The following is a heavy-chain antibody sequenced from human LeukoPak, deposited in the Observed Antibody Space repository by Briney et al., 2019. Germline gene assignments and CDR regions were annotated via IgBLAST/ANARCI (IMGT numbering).Heavy chain of an antibody. CDR2: IYYSGST. CDR3: ARGNHYDFWSGYSSHGMDV. CDR1: GGSISSYY. Sequence: SETLSLTCTVSGGSISSYYWSWLRQPPGKGLEWIGYIYYSGSTNYNPSLKSRVTISVDTSKNQFSLKLSSVTAADTAVYYCARGNHYDFWSGYSSHGMDVWGQGTTVTVSS. J-gene: IGHJ6*02. V-gene: IGHV4-59*01. D-gene: IGHD3-3*01.